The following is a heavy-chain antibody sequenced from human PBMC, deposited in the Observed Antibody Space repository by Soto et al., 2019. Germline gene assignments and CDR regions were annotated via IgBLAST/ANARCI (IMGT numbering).Heavy chain of an antibody. CDR2: ISSGGDTT. CDR1: GFPFSVYS. J-gene: IGHJ3*01. V-gene: IGHV3-48*02. D-gene: IGHD3-3*01. CDR3: ARVFLSNSFDW. Sequence: PGGSLRLSCVASGFPFSVYSMDWVRQAPGKGLEWVSYISSGGDTTHYADSVKGRFSISRDNAKNSVYLQMNSLRDEDTALYYCARVFLSNSFDWWGHVTMVTVSS.